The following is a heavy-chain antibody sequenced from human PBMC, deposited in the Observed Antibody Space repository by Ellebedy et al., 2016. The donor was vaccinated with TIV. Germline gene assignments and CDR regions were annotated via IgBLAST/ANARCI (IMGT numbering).Heavy chain of an antibody. CDR1: GYSFISYW. Sequence: GESLKISCKGSGYSFISYWIGWVRQMPGKGLEWVGYIYPGDSDTIYSPSFQGQVTISVDKSISTAYLQWSSLKASDTAIYYCARGDRGSGWYWDKWGQGTLVTVSS. D-gene: IGHD6-19*01. V-gene: IGHV5-51*01. CDR2: IYPGDSDT. J-gene: IGHJ4*02. CDR3: ARGDRGSGWYWDK.